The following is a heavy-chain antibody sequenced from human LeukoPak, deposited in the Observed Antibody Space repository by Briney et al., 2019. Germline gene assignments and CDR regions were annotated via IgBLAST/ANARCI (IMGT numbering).Heavy chain of an antibody. D-gene: IGHD6-13*01. CDR2: IYHSGST. V-gene: IGHV4-30-2*05. Sequence: SETLSLTCTVSGGSISSGGYSWSWIRQPPGKGLEWIGYIYHSGSTYYNPSLKSRVTISVDTSKNQFSLKLSSVTAADMAVYYCARFYSSSDNWFDPWGQGTLVTVSS. CDR3: ARFYSSSDNWFDP. CDR1: GGSISSGGYS. J-gene: IGHJ5*02.